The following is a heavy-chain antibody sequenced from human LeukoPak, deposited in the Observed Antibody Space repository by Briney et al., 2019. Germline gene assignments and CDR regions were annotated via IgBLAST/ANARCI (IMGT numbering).Heavy chain of an antibody. CDR1: GFTFSSYS. J-gene: IGHJ4*02. CDR2: ISSSSSTI. D-gene: IGHD3-3*01. CDR3: ARDYDFWSGYFDY. V-gene: IGHV3-48*01. Sequence: GGSLRLSCAASGFTFSSYSMNWVRQAPGKGLEWVSYISSSSSTIYYADSVKGRFTISRDNAKNSLYLQMNSLRAEDTAVYYCARDYDFWSGYFDYWGQGTLVTVSS.